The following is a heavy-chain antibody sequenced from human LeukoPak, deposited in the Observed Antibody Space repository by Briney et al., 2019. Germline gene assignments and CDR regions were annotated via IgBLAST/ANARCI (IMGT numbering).Heavy chain of an antibody. V-gene: IGHV1-8*01. CDR1: GYTFTSYD. CDR2: MNPNSGNT. CDR3: ARGHGYYDSSGPWGNDY. J-gene: IGHJ4*02. D-gene: IGHD3-22*01. Sequence: ASVKVSCKASGYTFTSYDINWVRQATGQGLEWMGWMNPNSGNTGYAQKFQGRVTMTRNTSISTAYMELSSLRSEDAAVYYCARGHGYYDSSGPWGNDYWGQGTLVTVSS.